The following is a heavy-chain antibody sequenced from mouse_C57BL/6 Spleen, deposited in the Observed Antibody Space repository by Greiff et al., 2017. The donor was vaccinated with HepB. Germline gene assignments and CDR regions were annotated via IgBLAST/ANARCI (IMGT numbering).Heavy chain of an antibody. J-gene: IGHJ4*01. CDR1: GFTFSDYG. CDR3: ASGWLLYAMDY. CDR2: ISSGSSTI. V-gene: IGHV5-17*01. Sequence: EVKLMESGGGLVKPGGSLKLSCAASGFTFSDYGMHWVRQAPEKGLEWVAYISSGSSTIYYADTVKGRFTISRDNAKNTLFLQMTSLRSEDTAMYYCASGWLLYAMDYWGQGTSVTVSS. D-gene: IGHD2-3*01.